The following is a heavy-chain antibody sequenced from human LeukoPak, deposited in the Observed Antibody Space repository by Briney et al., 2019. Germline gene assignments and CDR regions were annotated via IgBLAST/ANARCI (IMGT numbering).Heavy chain of an antibody. D-gene: IGHD1-26*01. CDR2: ISSSGSTI. J-gene: IGHJ4*02. V-gene: IGHV3-11*01. Sequence: GGSLRLSCAASGFTFSDYYMSWIRQAPGKGLEWVSYISSSGSTIYYADSVKGRFTISRDNAKNSLYLQMNSLRAEDMALYYCAKDIDGYSGTIDYWGQGTLVTVSS. CDR3: AKDIDGYSGTIDY. CDR1: GFTFSDYY.